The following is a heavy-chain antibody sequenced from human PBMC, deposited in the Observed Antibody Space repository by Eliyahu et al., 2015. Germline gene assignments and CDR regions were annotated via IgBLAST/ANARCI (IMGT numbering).Heavy chain of an antibody. CDR1: GGSISSSSDY. CDR3: ARRFAGIFDY. CDR2: FYFSGGG. D-gene: IGHD3-16*01. J-gene: IGHJ4*02. Sequence: QLQLQESGPGLVKPSETLSLTCSVSGGSISSSSDYWGWIRQPPGKGLEWIGGFYFSGGGHYNPSLKSRVTISVDTSKNQFSLKLSSVTAADTAVYYCARRFAGIFDYWGQGTLVTVSS. V-gene: IGHV4-39*01.